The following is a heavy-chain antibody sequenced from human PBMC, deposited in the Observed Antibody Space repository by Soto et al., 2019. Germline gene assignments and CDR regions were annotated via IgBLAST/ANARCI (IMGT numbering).Heavy chain of an antibody. Sequence: SDTLSLTCTVSGGSISSSSYYWGWILHPPGKGLEWIGSIYYSGSTYYNPSLKSRVTISVDTSKNQFSLKLSSVTAADTAVYYCARHWDPRGIITMFGVPPLGWFDPWGQGTLVTVS. V-gene: IGHV4-39*01. CDR1: GGSISSSSYY. CDR2: IYYSGST. CDR3: ARHWDPRGIITMFGVPPLGWFDP. J-gene: IGHJ5*02. D-gene: IGHD3-3*01.